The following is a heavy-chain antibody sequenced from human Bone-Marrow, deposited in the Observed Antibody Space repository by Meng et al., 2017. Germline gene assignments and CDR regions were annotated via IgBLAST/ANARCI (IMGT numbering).Heavy chain of an antibody. CDR3: GRDQGRELINH. Sequence: QVQLQESGPGLVKPSGTLSLTCTVSGDSISSDIWWSWVRQPPGKGLEWIGEVYHRGDTNYSPSLNSRVDISVDKSKNQFYLSLFSVTAADTAVYYCGRDQGRELINHWGQGTLVTVSS. V-gene: IGHV4-4*02. CDR1: GDSISSDIW. CDR2: VYHRGDT. D-gene: IGHD1-7*01. J-gene: IGHJ4*02.